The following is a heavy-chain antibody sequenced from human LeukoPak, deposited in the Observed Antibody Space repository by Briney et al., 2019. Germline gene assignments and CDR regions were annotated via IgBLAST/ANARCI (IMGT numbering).Heavy chain of an antibody. CDR1: GYTFTSYG. Sequence: ASVKVSCKASGYTFTSYGISWVRQAPGQGLEWMGWISAYNGNTNYAQKLQGRVTMTTDTSTSTAYMELRSLRSDDTAVYYCARDERRYCSGGSCYFPGAFDIWGQGTMVTVSS. CDR3: ARDERRYCSGGSCYFPGAFDI. J-gene: IGHJ3*02. V-gene: IGHV1-18*01. CDR2: ISAYNGNT. D-gene: IGHD2-15*01.